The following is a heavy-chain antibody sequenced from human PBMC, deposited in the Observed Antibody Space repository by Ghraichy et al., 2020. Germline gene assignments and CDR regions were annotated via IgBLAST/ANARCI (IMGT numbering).Heavy chain of an antibody. CDR2: IKQDGSEK. D-gene: IGHD3-3*01. Sequence: GGSLRLSCAASGFTFSSYWMSWVRQAPGKGLEWVANIKQDGSEKYYVDSVKGRFTISRDNAKNSLYLQMNSLRAEDTAVYYCARAWGRDFWSGYYPEGAFDIWGQGTMVTVSS. V-gene: IGHV3-7*03. CDR1: GFTFSSYW. CDR3: ARAWGRDFWSGYYPEGAFDI. J-gene: IGHJ3*02.